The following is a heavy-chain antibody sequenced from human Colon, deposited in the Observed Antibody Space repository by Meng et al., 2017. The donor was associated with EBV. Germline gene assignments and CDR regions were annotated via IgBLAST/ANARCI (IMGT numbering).Heavy chain of an antibody. CDR2: IGHSGFT. V-gene: IGHV4-39*01. CDR1: GGSRSTSGYC. D-gene: IGHD6-19*01. Sequence: LRGSCHGLVIPCEALSHPVGVSGGSRSTSGYCWGWIRPPPGKGLEWIGSIGHSGFTYYTPSLKSRVTVSIDTSRNQFSLWLTSVTAADTAVYYCVRSSGWVKTGFDPWGQGALVTVSS. CDR3: VRSSGWVKTGFDP. J-gene: IGHJ5*02.